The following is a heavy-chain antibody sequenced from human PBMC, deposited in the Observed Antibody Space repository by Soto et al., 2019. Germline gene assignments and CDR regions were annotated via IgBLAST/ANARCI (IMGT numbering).Heavy chain of an antibody. CDR2: IYHSGST. CDR1: GGSISSGGYS. V-gene: IGHV4-30-2*01. J-gene: IGHJ6*02. Sequence: QLQLQESGSGLVKPSQTLSLTCAVSGGSISSGGYSWSWIWQPPGKGLEWIGYIYHSGSTYYNPSLKSRVTISVDRSKNQFSLKLSSVTAADTAVYYCARGPSSSYYYYYYGMDVWGQGTTVTVSS. CDR3: ARGPSSSYYYYYYGMDV. D-gene: IGHD6-13*01.